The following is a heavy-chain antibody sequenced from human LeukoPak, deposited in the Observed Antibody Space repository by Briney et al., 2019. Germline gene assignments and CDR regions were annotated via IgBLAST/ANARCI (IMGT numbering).Heavy chain of an antibody. Sequence: GGSLRLSCAASGFTFSDYAMSWVRQAPGKGLEWVSDISGSGGGTYYADSVKGRFTISRDNSRNTLYLQMNSLRAEDTAVYYCAKDLAGSSTSWPNYYYCGMDVWGQGTTVTVSS. CDR3: AKDLAGSSTSWPNYYYCGMDV. V-gene: IGHV3-23*01. D-gene: IGHD2-2*01. CDR1: GFTFSDYA. J-gene: IGHJ6*02. CDR2: ISGSGGGT.